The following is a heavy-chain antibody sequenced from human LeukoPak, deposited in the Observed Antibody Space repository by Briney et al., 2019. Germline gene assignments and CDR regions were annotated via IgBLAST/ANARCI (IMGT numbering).Heavy chain of an antibody. J-gene: IGHJ4*02. V-gene: IGHV3-21*01. D-gene: IGHD6-13*01. CDR2: ISSSSSYI. Sequence: GGSLRLSCAASGFTFSSYSINWVRQAPGKGLEWVSSISSSSSYIYYADSVKGRFTISRDNAKNSLYLQMNSLRAEDTAVYYCARGGGAGTLPPPYYNWGQGTLVTVSS. CDR3: ARGGGAGTLPPPYYN. CDR1: GFTFSSYS.